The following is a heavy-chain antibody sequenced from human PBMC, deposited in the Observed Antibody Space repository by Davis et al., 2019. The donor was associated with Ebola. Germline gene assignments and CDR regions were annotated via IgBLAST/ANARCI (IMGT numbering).Heavy chain of an antibody. V-gene: IGHV4-59*01. J-gene: IGHJ6*02. CDR2: IYYSGST. CDR3: ARDPSGSYYYGTDV. CDR1: GGSISSYY. Sequence: MPSETLSLTCTVSGGSISSYYWSWIRQPPGKGLEWIGYIYYSGSTNYNPSLKSRVTISVDTSKNQFSLKLSSVTAADTAVYYCARDPSGSYYYGTDVWGQGTTVTVSS. D-gene: IGHD1-26*01.